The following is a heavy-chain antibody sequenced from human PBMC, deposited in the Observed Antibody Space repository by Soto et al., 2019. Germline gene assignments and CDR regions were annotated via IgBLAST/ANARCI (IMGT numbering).Heavy chain of an antibody. CDR1: GYTFTSYY. CDR3: ARDSRRVVVAATGYYFDY. D-gene: IGHD2-15*01. V-gene: IGHV1-46*03. Sequence: QVQLVQSGAEVKKPGASVKVSCKASGYTFTSYYMHWVRQAPGQGIELMGIIKPSGGSTSYAQKFQGRVTMTRDTSTSTVYMEMSSLRSEDTALYYCARDSRRVVVAATGYYFDYWGQGTLVTVSS. CDR2: IKPSGGST. J-gene: IGHJ4*02.